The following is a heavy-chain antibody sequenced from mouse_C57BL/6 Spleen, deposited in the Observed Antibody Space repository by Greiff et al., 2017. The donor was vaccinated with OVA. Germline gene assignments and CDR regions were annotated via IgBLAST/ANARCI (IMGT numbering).Heavy chain of an antibody. J-gene: IGHJ1*03. Sequence: VQLQQSGAELVKPGASVKISCKASGYAFSSYWMNWVKQRPGKGLEWIGQIYPGDGDTNYNGKFKGKATLTAAKSSSTAYMQLSSLTSEDSAVYFCARSRGTTWYFDVWGTGTTVTVSS. CDR3: ARSRGTTWYFDV. CDR1: GYAFSSYW. CDR2: IYPGDGDT. D-gene: IGHD2-12*01. V-gene: IGHV1-80*01.